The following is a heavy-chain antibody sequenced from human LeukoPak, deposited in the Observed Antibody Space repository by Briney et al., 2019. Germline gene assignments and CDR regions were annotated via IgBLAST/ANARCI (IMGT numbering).Heavy chain of an antibody. Sequence: GGSLRLSCAASGFTFSSYAMHWVRQAPGKGLEWVAVISYDGSNKYYADSVKGRFTISRDNSKNTLYLQMNSLRAEDTAVYYCAKDRVTMVRGVSNVWGQGTTVTVSS. CDR3: AKDRVTMVRGVSNV. V-gene: IGHV3-30*04. J-gene: IGHJ6*02. CDR2: ISYDGSNK. D-gene: IGHD3-10*01. CDR1: GFTFSSYA.